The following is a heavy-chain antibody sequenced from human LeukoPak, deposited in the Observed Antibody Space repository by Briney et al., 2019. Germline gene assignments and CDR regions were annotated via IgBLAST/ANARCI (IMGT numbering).Heavy chain of an antibody. V-gene: IGHV4-34*01. CDR2: INHSGST. Sequence: PGGSLRLSCAASGFTFSMSTMNWVRQPPGKGLEWIGEINHSGSTNYNPSLKSRVTISVDTSKNQFSLKLSSVTAADTAVYYCARGGYYYCYYMDVWGKGTTVTISS. CDR1: GFTFSMST. J-gene: IGHJ6*03. CDR3: ARGGYYYCYYMDV.